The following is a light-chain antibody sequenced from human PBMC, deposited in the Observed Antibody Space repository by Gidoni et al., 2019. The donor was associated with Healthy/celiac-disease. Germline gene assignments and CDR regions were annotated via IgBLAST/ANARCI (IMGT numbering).Light chain of an antibody. J-gene: IGKJ2*02. CDR1: QSISSY. Sequence: DIQMTQYPSSLSASVGDRVTITCRASQSISSYLNWYQQKPGKAPKLLIYAASSLQSGVPSRFSGSGSGTDFTLTISSLQPEDIATYYCQQSYSTPGTFGQGTRLEIK. CDR2: AAS. V-gene: IGKV1-39*01. CDR3: QQSYSTPGT.